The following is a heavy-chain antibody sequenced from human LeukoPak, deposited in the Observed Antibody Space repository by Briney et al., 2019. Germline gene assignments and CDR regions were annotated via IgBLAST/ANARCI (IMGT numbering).Heavy chain of an antibody. D-gene: IGHD5-12*01. CDR1: GFSLSTSGVG. V-gene: IGHV2-5*02. J-gene: IGHJ3*02. CDR3: AHSRYSGYADDAFDI. CDR2: IYWDDDK. Sequence: KESGPTLVKPTQTLTLTCAFSGFSLSTSGVGVGWIRQPPGKALEWLALIYWDDDKRYSPSLKSRLTITKDTSKNQVVLTMTNMDPVDTATYYCAHSRYSGYADDAFDIWGQGTMVTVSS.